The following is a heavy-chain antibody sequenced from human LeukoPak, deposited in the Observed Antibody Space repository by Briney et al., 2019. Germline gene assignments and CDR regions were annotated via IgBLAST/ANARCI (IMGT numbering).Heavy chain of an antibody. CDR1: GYTFTSYY. CDR3: ARVVRAYCGGDCRDAFDT. CDR2: INPNSGGT. J-gene: IGHJ3*02. D-gene: IGHD2-21*02. V-gene: IGHV1-2*02. Sequence: GASVKVSCTPSGYTFTSYYMHWVRQAPGQGLEWMGWINPNSGGTNYAQKYQGRVTMTRDASLSTAYMRLSRPRSDDTAVYYRARVVRAYCGGDCRDAFDTGGQGTMVTVSS.